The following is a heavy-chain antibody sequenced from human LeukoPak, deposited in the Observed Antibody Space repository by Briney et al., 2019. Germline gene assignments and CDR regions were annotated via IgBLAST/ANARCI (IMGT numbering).Heavy chain of an antibody. D-gene: IGHD6-19*01. CDR3: AKDLSSGSRRAY. CDR1: GFTFSSYA. Sequence: QSGGSLRLSCAASGFTFSSYAMTWVRQAPGKGLEWVSVISGSGGSTNYADSVKGRFTISRDNSKNTLYLQMNSLRAEDTGVYYCAKDLSSGSRRAYWGQGTLVTVSS. J-gene: IGHJ4*02. CDR2: ISGSGGST. V-gene: IGHV3-23*01.